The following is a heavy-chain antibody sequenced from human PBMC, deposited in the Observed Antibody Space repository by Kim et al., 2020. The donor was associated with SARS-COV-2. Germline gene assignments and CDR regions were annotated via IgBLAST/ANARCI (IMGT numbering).Heavy chain of an antibody. CDR1: GFTFGDYA. Sequence: GGSLRLSCTASGFTFGDYAMSWFRQAPGKGLEWVGFIRSKAYGGTTEYAASVKGRFTISRDDSKSIAYLQMNSLKTEDTAVYYCTRVTELLWFGELPNGFDYWGQGTLVTVSS. D-gene: IGHD3-10*01. CDR3: TRVTELLWFGELPNGFDY. CDR2: IRSKAYGGTT. V-gene: IGHV3-49*03. J-gene: IGHJ4*02.